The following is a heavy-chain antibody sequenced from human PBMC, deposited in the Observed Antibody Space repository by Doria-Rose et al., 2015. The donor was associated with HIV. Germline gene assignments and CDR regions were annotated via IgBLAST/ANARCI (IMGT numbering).Heavy chain of an antibody. CDR1: GGSLSSPGMG. J-gene: IGHJ4*02. V-gene: IGHV2-26*01. D-gene: IGHD6-13*01. CDR3: ARIKSSRWYHKYYLDF. CDR2: IFSDDER. Sequence: ESGPVLVKPTETLTLTCTVSGGSLSSPGMGVSWIRQPPGKALEWLANIFSDDERSYKTSLKSRLNTSRGTSKSQVVLTMTDMDPVDTATYYCARIKSSRWYHKYYLDFWGQGTLVIVSA.